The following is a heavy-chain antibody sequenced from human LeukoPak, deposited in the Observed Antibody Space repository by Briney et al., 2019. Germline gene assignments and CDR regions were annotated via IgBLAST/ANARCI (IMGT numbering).Heavy chain of an antibody. Sequence: GGSLRLSCAASGFTFSSYAMTWVRQAPGKGLEWVSSISSSGGSTYYADSVKGRFTISRDNSKNTLYLQMNSLRAEDTAVYYCARRAGAYSHPYDYWGQGTLVTVSS. CDR3: ARRAGAYSHPYDY. V-gene: IGHV3-23*01. CDR2: ISSSGGST. D-gene: IGHD4/OR15-4a*01. CDR1: GFTFSSYA. J-gene: IGHJ4*02.